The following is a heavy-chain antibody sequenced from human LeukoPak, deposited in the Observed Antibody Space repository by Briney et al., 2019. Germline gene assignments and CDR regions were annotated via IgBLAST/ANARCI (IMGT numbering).Heavy chain of an antibody. D-gene: IGHD5-18*01. CDR3: ARPAWIQLWSQKYYFDY. CDR2: INHSGST. V-gene: IGHV4-34*01. CDR1: GGSFSGYY. Sequence: PSETLSLTCAVYGGSFSGYYWSWIRQPPGKGLEWIGEINHSGSTNYNPSLKRRVTISVDTSKNQFSLKLSSVTAADTAVYYCARPAWIQLWSQKYYFDYWGQGTLVTVSS. J-gene: IGHJ4*02.